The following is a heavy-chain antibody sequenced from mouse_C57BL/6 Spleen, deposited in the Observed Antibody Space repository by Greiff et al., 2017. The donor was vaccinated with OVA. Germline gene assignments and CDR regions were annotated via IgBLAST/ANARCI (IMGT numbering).Heavy chain of an antibody. CDR2: IYPGDGDT. CDR1: GYAFSSSW. Sequence: QVQLQQSGPELVKPGASVKISCKASGYAFSSSWMNWVKQRPGKGLEWIGRIYPGDGDTNYNGKFKGKATLTADKSSSTAYMQLSSLTSEDSAVYFCARESGAYYSPFDYRGQGTTLTVSS. J-gene: IGHJ2*01. D-gene: IGHD2-12*01. V-gene: IGHV1-82*01. CDR3: ARESGAYYSPFDY.